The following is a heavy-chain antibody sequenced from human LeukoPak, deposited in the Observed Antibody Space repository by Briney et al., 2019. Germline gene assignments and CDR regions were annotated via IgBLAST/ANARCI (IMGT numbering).Heavy chain of an antibody. D-gene: IGHD3-9*01. CDR1: GGSFSGYY. V-gene: IGHV4-34*01. CDR3: ARAPILTGYYYYYYYMDV. CDR2: INHSGST. J-gene: IGHJ6*03. Sequence: SETLSLTCAVSGGSFSGYYWSWIRQPPGKGLEWIGEINHSGSTNYNPSLKSRVTISVDTSKNQFSLKLGSVTAAATAVYYCARAPILTGYYYYYYYMDVWGKGTTVTVSS.